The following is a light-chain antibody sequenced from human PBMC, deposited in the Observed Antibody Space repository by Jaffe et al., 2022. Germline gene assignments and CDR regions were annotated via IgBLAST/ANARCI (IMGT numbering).Light chain of an antibody. V-gene: IGKV3-15*01. CDR3: QQYNNWPPELT. Sequence: EIVMTQSPATLSVSPGERATLSCRASQSVRSNLAWYQHKPGQAPRLLIYGTSTRATGIPARFSGSGSGTEFTLTISSLQSEDFAVYYCQQYNNWPPELTFGPGTKVDIK. CDR1: QSVRSN. CDR2: GTS. J-gene: IGKJ3*01.